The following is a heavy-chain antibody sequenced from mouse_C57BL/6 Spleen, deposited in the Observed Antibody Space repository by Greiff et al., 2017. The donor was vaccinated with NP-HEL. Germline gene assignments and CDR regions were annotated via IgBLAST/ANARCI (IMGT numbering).Heavy chain of an antibody. D-gene: IGHD3-2*02. J-gene: IGHJ4*01. CDR3: ARWTAQALYAMDY. CDR2: INPSSGYT. Sequence: LVESGAELAKPGASVKLSCKASGYTFTSYWMHWVKQRPGQGLEWIGYINPSSGYTKYNQKFKDKATLTADKSSSTAYMQLSSLTYEDSAVYYCARWTAQALYAMDYWGQGTSVTVSS. CDR1: GYTFTSYW. V-gene: IGHV1-7*01.